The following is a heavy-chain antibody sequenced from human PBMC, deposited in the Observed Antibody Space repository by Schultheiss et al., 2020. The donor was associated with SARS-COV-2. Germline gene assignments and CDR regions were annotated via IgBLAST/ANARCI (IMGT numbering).Heavy chain of an antibody. CDR2: ISHSGST. D-gene: IGHD3-10*01. J-gene: IGHJ4*02. V-gene: IGHV4-30-4*01. CDR3: ARGGRFGGEYDY. CDR1: GASISGGDYY. Sequence: LRLSCTVSGASISGGDYYWSWIRQTPGKGLEWIGYISHSGSTFFNPSLRSRMTMSSDTSKNQFSLKLISVTAADTAVYYCARGGRFGGEYDYWGQGILVTVSS.